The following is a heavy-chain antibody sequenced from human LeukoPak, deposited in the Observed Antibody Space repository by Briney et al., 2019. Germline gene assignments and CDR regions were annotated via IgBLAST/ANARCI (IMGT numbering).Heavy chain of an antibody. CDR3: ARDYQLLLLWDCFDP. Sequence: GASVKVSCKASGYSFNTYGISWVRQAPGQGLEWMGWVSADNGETNYAQKFQGRVTMTTDTSTSTAYMELRSLRSDDTAVHYCARDYQLLLLWDCFDPWGQGTLVSVSS. V-gene: IGHV1-18*01. J-gene: IGHJ5*02. CDR2: VSADNGET. CDR1: GYSFNTYG. D-gene: IGHD2-2*01.